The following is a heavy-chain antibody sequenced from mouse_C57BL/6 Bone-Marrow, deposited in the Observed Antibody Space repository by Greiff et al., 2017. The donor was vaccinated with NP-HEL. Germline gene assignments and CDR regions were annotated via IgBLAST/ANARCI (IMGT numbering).Heavy chain of an antibody. CDR3: ARERGFPPFAY. CDR2: ISYDGSN. CDR1: GYSITSGYY. V-gene: IGHV3-6*01. J-gene: IGHJ3*01. Sequence: DVQLQESGPGLVKPSQSLSLTCSVTGYSITSGYYWNWIRQFPGNKLEWMGYISYDGSNNYNPSLKNRISITRDTSKNQFFLKLNSVTTEDTATYYCARERGFPPFAYWGQGTLVTVSA.